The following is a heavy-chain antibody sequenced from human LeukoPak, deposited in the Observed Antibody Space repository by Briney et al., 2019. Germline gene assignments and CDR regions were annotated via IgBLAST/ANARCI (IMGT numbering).Heavy chain of an antibody. CDR1: GYTFTGYY. V-gene: IGHV1-2*02. D-gene: IGHD3-10*01. CDR2: INPNNGGT. CDR3: ARDSGEVPDY. Sequence: GASVKVSCKASGYTFTGYYMHWVRQAPGQGLEWMGWINPNNGGTKYAQNFQGRVTMTRDTSISTAYMELDRLRFDDTAVYHCARDSGEVPDYWGQGTLVTVSS. J-gene: IGHJ4*02.